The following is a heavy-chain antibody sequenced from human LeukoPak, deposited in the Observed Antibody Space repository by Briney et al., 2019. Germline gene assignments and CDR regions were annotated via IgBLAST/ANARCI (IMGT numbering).Heavy chain of an antibody. CDR1: GGTSSSYA. Sequence: SVKVSCKASGGTSSSYAISWVRQAPGQGLEWMGRIIPILGIANYAQKFQGRVTITADKSTSTAYMELSSLRSEDTAVYYCARAAATTGTTADAFDIWGQGTMVTVSS. V-gene: IGHV1-69*04. CDR2: IIPILGIA. CDR3: ARAAATTGTTADAFDI. D-gene: IGHD1-1*01. J-gene: IGHJ3*02.